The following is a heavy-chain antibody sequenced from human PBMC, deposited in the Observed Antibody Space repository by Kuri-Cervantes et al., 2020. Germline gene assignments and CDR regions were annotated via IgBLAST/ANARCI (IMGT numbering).Heavy chain of an antibody. CDR2: IYTSGST. D-gene: IGHD6-19*01. V-gene: IGHV4-61*02. J-gene: IGHJ3*02. CDR3: ASSAEQWLVHRDAFDI. CDR1: GVSISSGSYY. Sequence: SCTVSGVSISSGSYYWSWIRQPAGKGLEWIGRIYTSGSTNYNPSLKSRVTISVDTSKNQFSLKLSSVTAADTAVYYCASSAEQWLVHRDAFDIWGQGTMVTVSS.